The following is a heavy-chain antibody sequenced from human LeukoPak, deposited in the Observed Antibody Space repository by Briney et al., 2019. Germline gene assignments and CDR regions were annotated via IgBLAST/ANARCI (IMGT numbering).Heavy chain of an antibody. V-gene: IGHV4-34*01. J-gene: IGHJ4*02. CDR2: INHSGST. Sequence: PSETPSLTCAVYGGSFSGYYWSWIRQPPGKGLEWIGEINHSGSTNYNPSLKSRVTISVDTSKNQFSLKLSSVTAADTAVYYCARGVRYYYGSSSSINDYWGQGTLVTVSS. CDR3: ARGVRYYYGSSSSINDY. D-gene: IGHD3-10*01. CDR1: GGSFSGYY.